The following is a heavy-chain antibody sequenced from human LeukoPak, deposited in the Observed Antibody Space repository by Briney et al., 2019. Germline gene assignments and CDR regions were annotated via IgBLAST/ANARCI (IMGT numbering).Heavy chain of an antibody. CDR3: AREGFYDSSGYLAPDDAFDI. Sequence: SVKVSCKASGGTFSSYAISWVRQAPGQGLEWMGGIIPIFGTANYAQKFQGRVTITADESTSTAYMELRSLRSDDTAVYYCAREGFYDSSGYLAPDDAFDIWGQGTMVTVSS. CDR2: IIPIFGTA. D-gene: IGHD3-22*01. CDR1: GGTFSSYA. J-gene: IGHJ3*02. V-gene: IGHV1-69*13.